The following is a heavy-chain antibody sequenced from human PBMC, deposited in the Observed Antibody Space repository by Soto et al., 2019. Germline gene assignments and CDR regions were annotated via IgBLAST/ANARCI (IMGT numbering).Heavy chain of an antibody. Sequence: QVQLVQSVAEVKKPGSSVKVSCKASGGTFSSYAISWVRQAPGQGLEWMGGIIPIFGTANYAQKFQGRVTITADESTSTAYMELSSLRSEDTAVYYCARVRYCSGGSCYGFDYWGQGTLVTVSS. CDR1: GGTFSSYA. J-gene: IGHJ4*02. CDR3: ARVRYCSGGSCYGFDY. D-gene: IGHD2-15*01. V-gene: IGHV1-69*01. CDR2: IIPIFGTA.